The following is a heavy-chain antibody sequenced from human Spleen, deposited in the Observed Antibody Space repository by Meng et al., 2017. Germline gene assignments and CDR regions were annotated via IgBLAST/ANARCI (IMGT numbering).Heavy chain of an antibody. D-gene: IGHD3-16*01. CDR1: GFTFSSYW. V-gene: IGHV3-15*01. CDR2: MKSNVDGGTV. Sequence: GESLRLSCAASGFTFSSYWLSRVRQAPGEGLEWIGRMKSNVDGGTVDYAAAVKGRFFISRDDSENTFYLQMNSLKTEETAVYYCSGHVDHWGQGTLVTVSS. J-gene: IGHJ4*02. CDR3: SGHVDH.